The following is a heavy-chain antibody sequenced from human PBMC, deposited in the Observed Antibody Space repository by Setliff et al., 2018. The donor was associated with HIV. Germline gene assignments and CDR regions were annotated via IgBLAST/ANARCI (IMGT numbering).Heavy chain of an antibody. CDR3: ARNPTSRLGELSGFDP. CDR2: IYPGDSDT. J-gene: IGHJ5*02. Sequence: PGESLKISCQGSGYSFTSYWIGWVRQMPGKGLEWMGIIYPGDSDTRYSPSFQGQVTISADKSISTAYLQWSSLKASDTAMYYCARNPTSRLGELSGFDPWGQGTLVTVSS. D-gene: IGHD3-16*02. V-gene: IGHV5-51*01. CDR1: GYSFTSYW.